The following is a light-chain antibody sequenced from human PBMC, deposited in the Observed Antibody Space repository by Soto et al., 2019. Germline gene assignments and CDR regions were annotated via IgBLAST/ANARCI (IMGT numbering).Light chain of an antibody. CDR2: DVS. J-gene: IGLJ1*01. Sequence: QSALTQPASVSGSPGQSITISCTGTSIDVGGYNYVSWYQQHPGKAPKLIIYDVSNRPSGVFNRFSGSKSGNTASLTISGLQAEDEADYYCSSYTSSSTSYVFGTGTKVTVL. CDR1: SIDVGGYNY. CDR3: SSYTSSSTSYV. V-gene: IGLV2-14*01.